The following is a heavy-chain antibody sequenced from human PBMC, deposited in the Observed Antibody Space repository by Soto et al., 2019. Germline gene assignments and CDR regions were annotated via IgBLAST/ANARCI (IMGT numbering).Heavy chain of an antibody. CDR3: ARSYYDFWGGSYYYYMDV. J-gene: IGHJ6*03. CDR2: IFSNDEK. D-gene: IGHD3-3*01. Sequence: KESGPVLVKPTETLTLTCTVSDFSLNNAKVAVSWIRQPPGKALEWLAHIFSNDEKSYNTSLRTRLTISKGTSKSQVVLTMTNMDPVDTATYYCARSYYDFWGGSYYYYMDVWAKGTTVTVSS. CDR1: DFSLNNAKVA. V-gene: IGHV2-26*01.